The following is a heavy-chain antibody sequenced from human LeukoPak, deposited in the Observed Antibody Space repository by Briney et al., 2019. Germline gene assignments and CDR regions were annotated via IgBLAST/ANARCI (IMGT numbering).Heavy chain of an antibody. CDR1: GFTFSSYA. V-gene: IGHV3-30*01. CDR3: ARDQEYYYDSSGYPNDAFDI. J-gene: IGHJ3*02. CDR2: ISYDGSNK. D-gene: IGHD3-22*01. Sequence: GGSLRLSCAASGFTFSSYAMHWVRQAPGKGLEWVAVISYDGSNKYYADSVKGRFTISRDNSKNTLYLQMNSLRAEDTAVYYCARDQEYYYDSSGYPNDAFDIWGPGTMVTVSS.